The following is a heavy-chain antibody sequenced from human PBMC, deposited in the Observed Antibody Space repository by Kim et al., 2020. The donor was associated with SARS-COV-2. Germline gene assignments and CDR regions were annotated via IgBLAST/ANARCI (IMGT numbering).Heavy chain of an antibody. CDR3: TRDIVPRELLWFGESLGWFDP. D-gene: IGHD3-10*01. V-gene: IGHV3-49*03. CDR1: GFTFGDYA. CDR2: IRSKAYGGTT. J-gene: IGHJ5*02. Sequence: GGSLRLSCTASGFTFGDYAMSWFRQAPGKGLEWVGFIRSKAYGGTTEYAASVKGRFTISRDDSKSIAYLQMNSLKTEDTAVYYCTRDIVPRELLWFGESLGWFDPWGQGTLVTVSS.